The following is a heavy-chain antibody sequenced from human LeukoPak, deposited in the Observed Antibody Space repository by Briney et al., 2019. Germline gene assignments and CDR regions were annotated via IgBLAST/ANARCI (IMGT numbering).Heavy chain of an antibody. CDR1: GYTFTGYY. CDR3: ARAYCSGGSCYSGSGP. Sequence: ASVKVSCKASGYTFTGYYMHWVRQAPGQGLEWMGWINPNSGGSNYAQKFQGRVTMTRDTSISTAYMELSRLRSDDTAVYYCARAYCSGGSCYSGSGPWGQGTLVTVSS. CDR2: INPNSGGS. D-gene: IGHD2-15*01. J-gene: IGHJ5*02. V-gene: IGHV1-2*02.